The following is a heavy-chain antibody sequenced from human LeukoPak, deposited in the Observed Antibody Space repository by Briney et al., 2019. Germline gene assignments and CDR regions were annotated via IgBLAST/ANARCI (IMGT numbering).Heavy chain of an antibody. V-gene: IGHV3-23*01. D-gene: IGHD2-2*01. Sequence: GGSLRLSCAASGFTFSSYAMSWVRQAPGKGLEWVSAISGSGGSTYYADSVKGRFTISRDNAKNSLYLQMNSLRAEDTAVYYCARDWSVATAAVGYWGQGTLVTVSS. J-gene: IGHJ4*02. CDR1: GFTFSSYA. CDR2: ISGSGGST. CDR3: ARDWSVATAAVGY.